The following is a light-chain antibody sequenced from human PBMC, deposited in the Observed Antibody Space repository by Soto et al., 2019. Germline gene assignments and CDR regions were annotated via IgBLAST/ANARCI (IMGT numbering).Light chain of an antibody. CDR3: QEYNSYSPAP. J-gene: IGKJ1*01. Sequence: DIQMTQSPSTLSASVGDRVTITCRASQSISSWLAWYQQKPGKAPKLLIYKASSLESGVPSRFSGSGSGTEFTLTISSLQPDDFATYYCQEYNSYSPAPFGRGTKVEVE. CDR1: QSISSW. CDR2: KAS. V-gene: IGKV1-5*03.